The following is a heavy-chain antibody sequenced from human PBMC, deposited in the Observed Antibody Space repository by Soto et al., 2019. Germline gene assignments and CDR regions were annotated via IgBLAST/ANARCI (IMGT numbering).Heavy chain of an antibody. D-gene: IGHD1-1*01. V-gene: IGHV1-18*01. Sequence: QVHLVQSGTEVKKPGASVKVSCKTSGYTFSNYGISWVRQAPGQGLEWVGWVNVNDGRTNYAQNLQDRVTVSTDTATSTAFMELRSLRYDDTAVYYCARDINWNVDYWGQGTLVTVSS. J-gene: IGHJ4*02. CDR2: VNVNDGRT. CDR1: GYTFSNYG. CDR3: ARDINWNVDY.